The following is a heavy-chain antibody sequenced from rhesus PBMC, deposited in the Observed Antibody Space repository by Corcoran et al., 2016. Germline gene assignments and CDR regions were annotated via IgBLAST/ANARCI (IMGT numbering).Heavy chain of an antibody. CDR1: GGSIRDDYY. CDR3: ARGGAFWTGYSLFDY. J-gene: IGHJ4*01. V-gene: IGHV4-106*01. D-gene: IGHD3-3*01. CDR2: IYGSGGGT. Sequence: QVQLQESGPGLVKPSETLSLTCAVSGGSIRDDYYWSWIRKPPGKGLEWIGYIYGSGGGTNYNPSLKNRVTISIDTSKNQFSLKLSSVTAADTAVYYCARGGAFWTGYSLFDYWGQGVLVTVSS.